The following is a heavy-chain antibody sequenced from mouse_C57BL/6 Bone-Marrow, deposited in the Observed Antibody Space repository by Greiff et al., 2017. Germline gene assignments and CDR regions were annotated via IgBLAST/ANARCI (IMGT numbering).Heavy chain of an antibody. D-gene: IGHD3-2*02. J-gene: IGHJ3*01. V-gene: IGHV1-31*01. Sequence: EVQLQQSGPELVKPGPSVKISCKASGYSFTGSYLPWGKRSHGNILDWIGYIYPYNGVSSYNKKFKGKATLTVDKSSSTAYMELRSLTSEDSAVYYCARSGLAWFAYWGQGTLVTVSA. CDR1: GYSFTGSY. CDR2: IYPYNGVS. CDR3: ARSGLAWFAY.